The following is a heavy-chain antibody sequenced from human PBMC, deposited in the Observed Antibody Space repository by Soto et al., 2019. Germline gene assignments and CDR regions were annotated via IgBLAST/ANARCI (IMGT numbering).Heavy chain of an antibody. CDR3: ARVVYSSSQGNWFDP. CDR2: IRAKNGNT. J-gene: IGHJ5*02. D-gene: IGHD6-13*01. V-gene: IGHV1-18*01. CDR1: GDTFTSQS. Sequence: AASVKVSCKASGDTFTSQSFTWVRKAPGQGLEWMGWIRAKNGNTNYAQKVQDRVIMTTDTSTSTVHMELRSLRSDDTAVYYCARVVYSSSQGNWFDPWGQGTPVTASS.